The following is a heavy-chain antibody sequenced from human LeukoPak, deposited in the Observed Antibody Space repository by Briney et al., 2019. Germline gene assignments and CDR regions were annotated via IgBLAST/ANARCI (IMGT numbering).Heavy chain of an antibody. CDR2: ISSSSSYI. CDR1: GFTFSSYS. Sequence: GGSLRISCAASGFTFSSYSRNWVRQAPGKGLEWVSSISSSSSYIYYADSVEGRFTISRDNAKNSLYLQMNGLRAEDTAVYYCARIGGGGDGNDALDIWGQGTMVTVSS. CDR3: ARIGGGGDGNDALDI. V-gene: IGHV3-21*01. D-gene: IGHD2-21*02. J-gene: IGHJ3*02.